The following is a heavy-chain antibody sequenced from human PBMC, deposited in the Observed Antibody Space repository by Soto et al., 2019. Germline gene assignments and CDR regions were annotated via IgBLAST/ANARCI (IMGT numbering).Heavy chain of an antibody. D-gene: IGHD3-22*01. J-gene: IGHJ4*02. CDR3: ARGRRARYYDSSGYFDY. CDR1: GGSFSGYY. Sequence: QVQLQQWGAGLLKPSETLSLTCAVYGGSFSGYYWSWIRQPPGKGLEWIGEINHSGSTNYNPSLKSRVTISVDTSKNQFSLKLSSVTAAETAVYYCARGRRARYYDSSGYFDYGGQGTLVTVSS. V-gene: IGHV4-34*01. CDR2: INHSGST.